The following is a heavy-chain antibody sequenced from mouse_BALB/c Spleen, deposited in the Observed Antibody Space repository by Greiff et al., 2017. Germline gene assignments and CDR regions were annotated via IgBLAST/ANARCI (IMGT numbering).Heavy chain of an antibody. CDR2: INSNGGST. Sequence: EVQGVESGGGLVKLGGSLKLSCAASGFTFSSYYMSWVRQTPEKRLELVAAINSNGGSTYYPDTVKGRFTISRDNAKNTLYLQMSSLKSEDTALYYCARLGRWAMDYWGQGTSVTVSS. CDR1: GFTFSSYY. D-gene: IGHD4-1*01. J-gene: IGHJ4*01. V-gene: IGHV5-6-2*01. CDR3: ARLGRWAMDY.